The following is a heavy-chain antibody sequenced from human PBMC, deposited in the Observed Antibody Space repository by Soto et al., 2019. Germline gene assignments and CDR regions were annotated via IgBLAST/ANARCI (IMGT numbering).Heavy chain of an antibody. J-gene: IGHJ4*02. D-gene: IGHD1-7*01. Sequence: PSETLSLTCTVSGGSIRSYYCSWIRQPAGKGLEWIGRIYTSGSTNYNPSLKSRVTMSVDTSKNQFSLKLSSVTAADTAVYYCARDTGTTGAPMLNYWGQGTLVTVSS. CDR1: GGSIRSYY. CDR3: ARDTGTTGAPMLNY. CDR2: IYTSGST. V-gene: IGHV4-4*07.